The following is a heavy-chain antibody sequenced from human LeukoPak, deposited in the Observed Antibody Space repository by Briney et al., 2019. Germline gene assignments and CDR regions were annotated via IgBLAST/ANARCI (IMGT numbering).Heavy chain of an antibody. Sequence: GGSLRLSCAASGFTFSSYGMHWVRQAPGKGLEWVAFIRYDGSNKYYADSVKGRFTISRDNSKNTLYLQMNSLRAEDTAVYYCAKDRSSGWYYFDYWGQGSLVTVSS. D-gene: IGHD6-19*01. CDR1: GFTFSSYG. V-gene: IGHV3-30*02. CDR2: IRYDGSNK. CDR3: AKDRSSGWYYFDY. J-gene: IGHJ4*02.